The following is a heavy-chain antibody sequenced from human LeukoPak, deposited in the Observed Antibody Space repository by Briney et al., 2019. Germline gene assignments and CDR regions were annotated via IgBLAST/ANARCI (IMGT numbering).Heavy chain of an antibody. D-gene: IGHD3-22*01. CDR3: ARERSDSIGY. Sequence: PGGSLRLSCAASGFTFSSYAMGWVHQAPGKGLEWVSAINGGGGRTYYADSVKGRFTISRDNSKNTLYLQMNSLRAEDTAVYYCARERSDSIGYWGQGTLVTVSS. CDR2: INGGGGRT. CDR1: GFTFSSYA. J-gene: IGHJ4*02. V-gene: IGHV3-23*01.